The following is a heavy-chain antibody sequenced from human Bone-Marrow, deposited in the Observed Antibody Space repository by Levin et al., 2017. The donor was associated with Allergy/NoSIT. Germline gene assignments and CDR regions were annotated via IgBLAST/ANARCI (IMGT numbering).Heavy chain of an antibody. V-gene: IGHV1-3*01. CDR2: INADNGYT. Sequence: GESLKISCKASGYSFTTYVIHWVRQAPGQRPEWMGWINADNGYTKYSENMQDRVSITRDTSANVVYMQLSRLTSEDTAVYYCTRGGSFHDFLRGYYDGNYFDPWGQGTLVTVSS. J-gene: IGHJ5*02. D-gene: IGHD3-3*01. CDR1: GYSFTTYV. CDR3: TRGGSFHDFLRGYYDGNYFDP.